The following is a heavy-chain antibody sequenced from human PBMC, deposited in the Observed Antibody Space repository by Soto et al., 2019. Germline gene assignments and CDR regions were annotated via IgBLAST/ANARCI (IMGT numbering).Heavy chain of an antibody. CDR3: ARSVSRYFDWLFGWFGP. V-gene: IGHV4-59*01. D-gene: IGHD3-9*01. CDR2: IYYSGST. Sequence: AETLSLTCAVSGASISSYYWSWIRQPPGKGLEWVGYIYYSGSTNYNPSLKSRVTISVDTSKNQFSLKLSSVTAADTAVYYCARSVSRYFDWLFGWFGPGGQGTLVTVPQ. CDR1: GASISSYY. J-gene: IGHJ5*02.